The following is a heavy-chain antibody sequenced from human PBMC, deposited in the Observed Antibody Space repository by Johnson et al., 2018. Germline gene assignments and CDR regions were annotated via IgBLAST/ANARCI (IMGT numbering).Heavy chain of an antibody. V-gene: IGHV1-69*12. CDR3: ASRHDLWVSVREPSYGRDG. CDR2: IIPDFGSS. CDR1: GGSFSTNA. D-gene: IGHD3-3*01. J-gene: IGHJ6*02. Sequence: QVQLVQSGAEVKKPGSSVKVSCKASGGSFSTNAISWVRQAPGQGLEWMGGIIPDFGSSNYAQKFQGRVTITADESTSTAYMELSSLRSEDTAVYYCASRHDLWVSVREPSYGRDGWGPGTRVTVSS.